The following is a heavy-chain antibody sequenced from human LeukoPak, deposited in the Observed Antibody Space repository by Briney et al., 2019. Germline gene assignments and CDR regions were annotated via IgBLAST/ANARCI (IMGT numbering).Heavy chain of an antibody. J-gene: IGHJ3*01. CDR1: GFTFSGFW. V-gene: IGHV3-7*03. D-gene: IGHD6-6*01. CDR3: ARSSYGSSSSV. Sequence: GGSLRLSCAVSGFTFSGFWMSWSRQAPGKGLEWVASINSDGSEGYYADVVKGRFTISRDNAKNSLYLQINSLRAEDTAVYYCARSSYGSSSSVWGQGTMVTVSS. CDR2: INSDGSEG.